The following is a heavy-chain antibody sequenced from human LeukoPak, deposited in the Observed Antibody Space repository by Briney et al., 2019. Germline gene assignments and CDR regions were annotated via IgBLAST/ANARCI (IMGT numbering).Heavy chain of an antibody. CDR1: GYTFTSYY. CDR2: INPSGGST. D-gene: IGHD3-10*01. J-gene: IGHJ5*02. V-gene: IGHV1-46*01. CDR3: ARDVDHYYGSGSYRSWFDP. Sequence: ASVKVSCKASGYTFTSYYMHWVRQAPGQGLEWMGIINPSGGSTSYAQKFQGRVTMTRDMSTSTVYMGLSSLISEDTAVYYCARDVDHYYGSGSYRSWFDPWGQGTLVTVSS.